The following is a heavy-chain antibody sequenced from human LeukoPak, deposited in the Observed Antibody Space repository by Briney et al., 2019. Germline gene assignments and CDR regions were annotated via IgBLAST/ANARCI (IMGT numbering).Heavy chain of an antibody. CDR3: AXXPLYPQYDGVDV. CDR1: GFTFSSYA. D-gene: IGHD2-2*02. Sequence: GGSLRLSCAASGFTFSSYAMSWVRQAPGKGLEWVSAISGSGGSTYYADSVKGRFTISRDNSKNTLYVQMNRLRAEDTGVYYXAXXPLYPQYDGVDVWGQGTTVTVSS. J-gene: IGHJ6*02. CDR2: ISGSGGST. V-gene: IGHV3-23*01.